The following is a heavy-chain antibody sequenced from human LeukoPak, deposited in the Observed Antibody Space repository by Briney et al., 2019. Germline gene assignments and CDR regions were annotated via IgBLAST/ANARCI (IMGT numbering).Heavy chain of an antibody. D-gene: IGHD3-22*01. CDR3: ARARRYYDSSGYYSGDAFDI. Sequence: GGSLRLSCAASGFTVSSNYMSWVRQAPGKGLEWVSVIHSGGSTYYADFVEGRFTISRENSKNTLYLQMKSLRAEDTAVHYCARARRYYDSSGYYSGDAFDIWGQGTMVTVSS. CDR1: GFTVSSNY. CDR2: IHSGGST. J-gene: IGHJ3*02. V-gene: IGHV3-53*01.